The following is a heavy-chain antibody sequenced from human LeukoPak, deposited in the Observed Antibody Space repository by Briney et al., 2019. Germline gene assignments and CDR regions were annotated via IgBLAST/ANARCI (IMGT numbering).Heavy chain of an antibody. J-gene: IGHJ5*02. CDR1: GGSISSGSDY. CDR2: IYTSGRT. D-gene: IGHD3-10*01. Sequence: PSQTLSLTCTVSGGSISSGSDYWSWIRQPAGKGLEWIGRIYTSGRTNYNPSLKSRVTISVDTSKNQFSLKLSSVTAADTAVYYCARGGRAKNWFDPWGQGTLVTVSS. V-gene: IGHV4-61*02. CDR3: ARGGRAKNWFDP.